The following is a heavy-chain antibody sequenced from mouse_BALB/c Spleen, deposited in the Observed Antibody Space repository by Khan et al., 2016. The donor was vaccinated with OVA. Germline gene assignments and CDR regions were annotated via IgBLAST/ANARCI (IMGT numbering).Heavy chain of an antibody. CDR2: INPSNGDT. Sequence: VQLKQSGAELVKPGASVKISCKASGYTFTSFYMYWVTQRPGQGLEWIGGINPSNGDTHFYEKFKSKATLTVDKSSTTAYMQFSSLTSEDSAVYYCARSGYGNPFAYWGQGTLVTVSA. CDR1: GYTFTSFY. J-gene: IGHJ3*01. V-gene: IGHV1S81*02. CDR3: ARSGYGNPFAY. D-gene: IGHD2-1*01.